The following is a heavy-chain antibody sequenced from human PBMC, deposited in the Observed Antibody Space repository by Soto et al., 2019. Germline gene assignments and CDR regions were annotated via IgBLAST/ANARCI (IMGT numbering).Heavy chain of an antibody. D-gene: IGHD6-19*01. J-gene: IGHJ4*02. V-gene: IGHV3-33*01. Sequence: GGSLRLSCAASGFTFNTFGMHWVRQAPGKGPEWVALLWYDGSNKYFADSVKGRFTISRDNPRNTLYLQMNNLRVEDTAVYYCARERAVTGGTYYCDRWGQGTLVTVSS. CDR2: LWYDGSNK. CDR3: ARERAVTGGTYYCDR. CDR1: GFTFNTFG.